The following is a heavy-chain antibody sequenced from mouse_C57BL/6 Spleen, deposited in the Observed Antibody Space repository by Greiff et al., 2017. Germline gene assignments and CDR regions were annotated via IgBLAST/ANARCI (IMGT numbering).Heavy chain of an antibody. CDR3: TRREVGLEAMDY. V-gene: IGHV1-5*01. Sequence: EVQLQQSGTVLARPGASVKMSCKTSGYTFTSYWMHWVKQRPGQGLEWIGAIYPGNSDTSYNQKFKGKAKLTAVTSASTAYMELSSLTNEDSAVYYCTRREVGLEAMDYWGQGTSVTVSS. CDR1: GYTFTSYW. D-gene: IGHD1-1*02. CDR2: IYPGNSDT. J-gene: IGHJ4*01.